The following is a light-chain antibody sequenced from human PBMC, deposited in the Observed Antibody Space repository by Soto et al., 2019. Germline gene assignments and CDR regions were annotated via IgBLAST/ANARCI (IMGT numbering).Light chain of an antibody. CDR2: SNN. CDR3: DAWDDSLNGLEV. V-gene: IGLV1-44*01. J-gene: IGLJ3*02. Sequence: QSVLTQPPSASGTPGQRVTISCSGSSSNIGSNTVNWYQQLPGTAPKLLIYSNNQRPSGVPDRFSGSKSGTSASLAISGLKSEDEVDSSWDAWDDSLNGLEVFGGGTKLTVL. CDR1: SSNIGSNT.